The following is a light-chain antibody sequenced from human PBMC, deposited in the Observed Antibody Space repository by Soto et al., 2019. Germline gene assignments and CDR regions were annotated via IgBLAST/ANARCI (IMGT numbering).Light chain of an antibody. CDR1: QTIGSW. J-gene: IGKJ1*01. CDR2: KAS. Sequence: DIQMTQSPSTLSGSVGDRVTITCRASQTIGSWLAWYQQQPGKAPKLLIYKASTLKSGVPSRFSGSGSGTEFTLTIRSLQLEDFASYYCQHYNSYSEALGQGTTVDIK. V-gene: IGKV1-5*03. CDR3: QHYNSYSEA.